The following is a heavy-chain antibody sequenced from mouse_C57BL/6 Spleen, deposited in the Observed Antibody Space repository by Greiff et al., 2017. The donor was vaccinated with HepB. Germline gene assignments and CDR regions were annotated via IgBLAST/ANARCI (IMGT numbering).Heavy chain of an antibody. CDR2: IDPSDSYT. CDR3: ARRQSKLGRGAMDY. Sequence: VQLQQPGAELVMPGASVKLSCKASGYTFTSYWMHWVKQRPGQGLEWIGEIDPSDSYTNYNQKFKGKSTLTVDKSSSTAYMQLSSLTSEDSAVYYCARRQSKLGRGAMDYWGQGTSVTVSS. D-gene: IGHD4-1*01. CDR1: GYTFTSYW. V-gene: IGHV1-69*01. J-gene: IGHJ4*01.